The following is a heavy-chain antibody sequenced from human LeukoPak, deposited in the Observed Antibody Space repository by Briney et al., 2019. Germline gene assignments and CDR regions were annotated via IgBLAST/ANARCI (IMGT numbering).Heavy chain of an antibody. D-gene: IGHD3-22*01. CDR1: GGSISSSSYY. Sequence: SETLSLTCTVSGGSISSSSYYWGWIRQPPGKGLEWIGSIYYSGSTYYNPSLKSRVTISVDTSKNQFSLKLSSVTAADTAVYYCALYYYGSSGYYGSNPFDYWGQGTLVTVSS. CDR2: IYYSGST. J-gene: IGHJ4*02. V-gene: IGHV4-39*01. CDR3: ALYYYGSSGYYGSNPFDY.